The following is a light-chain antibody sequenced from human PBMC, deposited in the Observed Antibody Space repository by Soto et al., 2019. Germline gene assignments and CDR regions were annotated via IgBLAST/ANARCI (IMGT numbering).Light chain of an antibody. CDR3: QQSYSTPRT. J-gene: IGKJ1*01. V-gene: IGKV1-39*01. Sequence: DIQMTQSPSSLSASVGDRVTITCRASQSISSYLNWYQQKPGKAPKLLIYAASSLQSGVPSRFSGIGSGTDFTLTISSLQPEDFETYYCQQSYSTPRTFGQGTKVEIK. CDR2: AAS. CDR1: QSISSY.